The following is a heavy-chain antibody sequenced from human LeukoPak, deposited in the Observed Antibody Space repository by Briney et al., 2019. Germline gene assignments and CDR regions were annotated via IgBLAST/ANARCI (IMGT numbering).Heavy chain of an antibody. CDR3: ARAALYYYYYYMDV. J-gene: IGHJ6*03. V-gene: IGHV4-39*07. CDR1: GGSISSSSYY. Sequence: PSETLSLTCTVSGGSISSSSYYWGWIRQPPGKGLEWIGSIYYSGSTYYNPSLKSRVTISVDKSKNQFSLKLSSVTAADTAVYYCARAALYYYYYYMDVWGKGTTVTVSS. CDR2: IYYSGST.